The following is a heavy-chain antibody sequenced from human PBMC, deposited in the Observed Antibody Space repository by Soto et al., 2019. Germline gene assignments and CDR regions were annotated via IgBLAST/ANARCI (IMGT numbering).Heavy chain of an antibody. CDR1: GDSVSSHSAA. V-gene: IGHV6-1*01. CDR3: ARARVYSGSYLIDY. J-gene: IGHJ4*02. CDR2: TYYRSKWYN. D-gene: IGHD1-26*01. Sequence: QVQLQQSGPGLVKPSQTLSLTCAISGDSVSSHSAAWNWIRQSPSRGLEWPGRTYYRSKWYNDYAVSVKSRITIIPDTSKSQCSLQLNSVTPENTAVYYCARARVYSGSYLIDYWGQGTLVTVSS.